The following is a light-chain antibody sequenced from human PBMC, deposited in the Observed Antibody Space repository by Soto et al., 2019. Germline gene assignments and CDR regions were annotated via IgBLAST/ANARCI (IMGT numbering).Light chain of an antibody. Sequence: DIVMTQSPLSLPVTPGEPASTSCRSSQSLLHSNGYNFLDCYLQKPGQSPQLLIYLGSDRASGVPDRFSGSGSGSDFTQKISRVEAEDVGVYYCMQALQTRPHVTFGQGTKLEIK. CDR2: LGS. V-gene: IGKV2-28*01. CDR3: MQALQTRPHVT. CDR1: QSLLHSNGYNF. J-gene: IGKJ2*01.